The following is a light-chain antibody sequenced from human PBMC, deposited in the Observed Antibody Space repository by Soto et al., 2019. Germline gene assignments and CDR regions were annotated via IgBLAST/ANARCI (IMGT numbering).Light chain of an antibody. CDR3: CSYRSEHPRFYV. CDR1: HNDVGHENF. CDR2: DVT. Sequence: SVLAQPASVSGSPGQSITISCTGTHNDVGHENFVSWYQQHPDKVPKLIIYDVTRRASGISSRFSASKSGNTAYLAISGLQADDEADYYCCSYRSEHPRFYVFGTG. V-gene: IGLV2-14*03. J-gene: IGLJ1*01.